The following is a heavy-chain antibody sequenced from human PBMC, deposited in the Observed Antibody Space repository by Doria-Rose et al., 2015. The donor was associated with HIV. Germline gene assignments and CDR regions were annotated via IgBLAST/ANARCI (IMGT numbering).Heavy chain of an antibody. CDR2: IFSDDER. J-gene: IGHJ4*02. CDR3: ARIKSSRWYHKYYFDF. CDR1: GVSLSSPGMG. D-gene: IGHD6-13*01. Sequence: QVTLKESGPVLVKPTETLMLTCTVSGVSLSSPGMGVSWIRQPPGKALEWHANIFSDDERSYKSSLKSRLTISRGTSKSQVVLTMTDMDPVDTATYYCARIKSSRWYHKYYFDFWGQGTLVIVSA. V-gene: IGHV2-26*01.